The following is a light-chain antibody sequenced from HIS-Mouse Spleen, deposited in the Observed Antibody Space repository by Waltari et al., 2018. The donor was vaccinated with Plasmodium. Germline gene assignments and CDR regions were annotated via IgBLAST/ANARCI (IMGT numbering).Light chain of an antibody. CDR1: QDISSY. J-gene: IGKJ2*01. CDR3: QQYDNLPMYT. CDR2: DAS. Sequence: DIQLTPSPSSLSASVGDRVTIPCQASQDISSYLIWYQQKPGKAPKLLTYDASNLGTGVPSRVSGSGSETDFTYTISSLQPEDIATYYCQQYDNLPMYTFGEGTKLEIK. V-gene: IGKV1-33*01.